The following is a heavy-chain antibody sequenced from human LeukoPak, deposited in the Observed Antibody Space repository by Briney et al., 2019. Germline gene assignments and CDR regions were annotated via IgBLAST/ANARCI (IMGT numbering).Heavy chain of an antibody. Sequence: GASVKVSCKASGYTFTGYYMHWVRQAPGQGLEWMGWINPNSGGTNYAQKFQGRVTMTRDTSISTAYMELSRLRSDDTAVYYCARDFSPRGAGSNWFDPWGQGTLVTVSS. CDR1: GYTFTGYY. CDR3: ARDFSPRGAGSNWFDP. CDR2: INPNSGGT. D-gene: IGHD1-26*01. J-gene: IGHJ5*02. V-gene: IGHV1-2*02.